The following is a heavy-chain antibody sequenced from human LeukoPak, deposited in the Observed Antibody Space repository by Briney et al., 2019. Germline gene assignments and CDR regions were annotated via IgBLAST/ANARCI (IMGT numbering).Heavy chain of an antibody. Sequence: SETLSLTCTVSGGSISGSFWSWIRQSAGKGLEWIGRIYVSGTAHYNLSLKSRLTLSIDTSKKQVSLRLTSVTAADTAVYYCARGGYHYDTSGYLLDSWGQGTLVTISS. V-gene: IGHV4-4*07. CDR3: ARGGYHYDTSGYLLDS. CDR2: IYVSGTA. J-gene: IGHJ4*02. CDR1: GGSISGSF. D-gene: IGHD3-22*01.